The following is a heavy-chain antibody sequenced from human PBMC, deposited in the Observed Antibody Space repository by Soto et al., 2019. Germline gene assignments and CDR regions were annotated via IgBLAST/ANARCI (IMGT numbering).Heavy chain of an antibody. CDR3: ARVSWREKYGMDV. CDR2: ITFSGNTV. CDR1: GGSISSYY. J-gene: IGHJ6*02. V-gene: IGHV3-11*01. Sequence: LSLTCTVSGGSISSYYMSWIRQAPGKGLEWISYITFSGNTVYYADSLKGRFTISRDNAKNSLYLQMNRLRAEDTAVYYCARVSWREKYGMDVWGQGTTVTVSS.